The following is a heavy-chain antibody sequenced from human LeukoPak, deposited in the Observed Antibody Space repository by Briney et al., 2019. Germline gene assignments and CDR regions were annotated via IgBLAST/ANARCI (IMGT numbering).Heavy chain of an antibody. D-gene: IGHD1-14*01. V-gene: IGHV1-69*13. CDR3: ARVWVQSITGGFDY. CDR2: IIPIFGTA. Sequence: SVTVSCKASGGTFSSYAISWVRQAPGQGLEWMGGIIPIFGTANYAQKFQGRVTITADESTSTAYMELSSLRSEDTAVYYCARVWVQSITGGFDYWGQGTLVTVSS. CDR1: GGTFSSYA. J-gene: IGHJ4*02.